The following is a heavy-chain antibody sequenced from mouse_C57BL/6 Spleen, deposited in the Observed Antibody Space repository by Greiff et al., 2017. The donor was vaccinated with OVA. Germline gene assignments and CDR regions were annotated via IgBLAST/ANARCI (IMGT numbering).Heavy chain of an antibody. CDR3: TRSYLTTVVATGYFDV. J-gene: IGHJ1*03. V-gene: IGHV5-9-1*02. D-gene: IGHD1-1*01. CDR2: ISSGGDYI. Sequence: EVKLVESGEGLVKPGGSLKLSCAASGFTFSSYAMSWVRQTPEKRLEWVAYISSGGDYIYYADTVKGRFTISRDNARNTLYLQMSSLKSEDTAMYYCTRSYLTTVVATGYFDVWGTGTTVTVSS. CDR1: GFTFSSYA.